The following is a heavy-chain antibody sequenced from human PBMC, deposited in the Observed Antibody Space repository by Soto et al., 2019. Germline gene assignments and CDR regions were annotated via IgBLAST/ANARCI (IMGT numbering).Heavy chain of an antibody. Sequence: GGSLRLSCVASGFTFSSYAMHWVRQATGKGLEWVSSIGTAGDTYYPGSVKGRFTISRDNAKNSLSLQMNSLRAGDTAVYYCARGIDITASSHDDALDIWGQGTTVTVSS. J-gene: IGHJ3*02. V-gene: IGHV3-13*01. CDR1: GFTFSSYA. CDR3: ARGIDITASSHDDALDI. D-gene: IGHD3-10*01. CDR2: IGTAGDT.